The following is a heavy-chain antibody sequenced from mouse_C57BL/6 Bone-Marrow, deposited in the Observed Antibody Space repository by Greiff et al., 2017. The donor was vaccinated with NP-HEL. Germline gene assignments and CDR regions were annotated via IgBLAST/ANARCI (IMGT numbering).Heavy chain of an antibody. Sequence: EVKLVESGGGLVKPGGSLKLSCAASGFTFSSYAMSWVRQTPEKRLEWVATISDGGSYTYYPDNVKGRFTISRDNAKNNLYLQMSHLKSEDTAMYYCARGMDYDGAYWGKGTLVTVSA. CDR1: GFTFSSYA. V-gene: IGHV5-4*03. D-gene: IGHD2-4*01. CDR3: ARGMDYDGAY. J-gene: IGHJ3*01. CDR2: ISDGGSYT.